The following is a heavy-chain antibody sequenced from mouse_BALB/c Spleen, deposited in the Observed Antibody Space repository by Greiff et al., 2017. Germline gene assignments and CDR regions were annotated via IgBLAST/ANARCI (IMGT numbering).Heavy chain of an antibody. J-gene: IGHJ4*01. Sequence: QVQLKESGAELVRPGVSVKISCKGSGYTFTDYAMHWVKQSHAKSLEWIGVISTYYGDASYNQKFKGKATMTVDKSSSTAYMELARLTSEDSAIYYCARGHRYYGNYGDAMDYWGQGTSVTVSS. CDR3: ARGHRYYGNYGDAMDY. D-gene: IGHD2-1*01. CDR1: GYTFTDYA. V-gene: IGHV1S137*01. CDR2: ISTYYGDA.